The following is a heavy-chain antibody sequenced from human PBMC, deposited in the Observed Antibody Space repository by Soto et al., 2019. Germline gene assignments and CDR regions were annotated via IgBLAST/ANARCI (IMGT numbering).Heavy chain of an antibody. V-gene: IGHV3-23*01. CDR2: IHSGGRDT. D-gene: IGHD3-10*01. CDR3: TKGRGGSGKVPLDY. J-gene: IGHJ4*02. CDR1: GFTFRSYA. Sequence: EVQLLQSGGGLVQPGESLRLSCAASGFTFRSYALTWVRQAPGRGLEWVATIHSGGRDTYYGDSVKGRFAVSRDNPNNTVDLHMSSLRAEDTAVYYCTKGRGGSGKVPLDYWGQGTLVTVSS.